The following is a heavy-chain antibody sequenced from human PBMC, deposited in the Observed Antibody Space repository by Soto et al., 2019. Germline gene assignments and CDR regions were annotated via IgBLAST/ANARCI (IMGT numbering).Heavy chain of an antibody. V-gene: IGHV1-18*04. CDR1: GYTCTSYG. CDR2: ISAYNGNT. Sequence: ASVKVSCKASGYTCTSYGISWVRQAPGQGLEWMGWISAYNGNTNYAQKLQGRVTMTTDTSTSTAYMELRSLRSEDTAVYYCARGYCTNGVCYAEGDYYYYGMDVWGQGATVTVSS. J-gene: IGHJ6*02. D-gene: IGHD2-8*01. CDR3: ARGYCTNGVCYAEGDYYYYGMDV.